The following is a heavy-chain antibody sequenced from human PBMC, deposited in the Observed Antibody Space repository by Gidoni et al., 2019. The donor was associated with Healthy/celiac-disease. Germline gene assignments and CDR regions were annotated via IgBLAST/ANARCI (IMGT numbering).Heavy chain of an antibody. J-gene: IGHJ4*02. Sequence: EVQLVESGGGVVQPGVSLSLSCAASGFPFDDYAMHWVRQAPWKGLEWVSLISGDGGSTYYADSVKGRFTISRDNSKNSLYLQMNSLRTEDTALYYCAKDIYYDSSDGLLVFDYWGQGTLVTVSS. CDR2: ISGDGGST. CDR1: GFPFDDYA. D-gene: IGHD3-22*01. CDR3: AKDIYYDSSDGLLVFDY. V-gene: IGHV3-43*02.